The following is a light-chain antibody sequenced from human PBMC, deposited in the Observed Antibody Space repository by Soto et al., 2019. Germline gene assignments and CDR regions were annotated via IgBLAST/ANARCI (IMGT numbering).Light chain of an antibody. CDR2: GAS. V-gene: IGKV3-20*01. CDR3: QQYGSSPLT. J-gene: IGKJ4*01. Sequence: EIVMTQSPATLSVSPGERATLSCRASQSVSISYLAWYQQKPGQAPRLLIYGASTRATGIPDRFSGSGSGTDFTLTISRLEPEDFAVYYCQQYGSSPLTFGGGTKVDIK. CDR1: QSVSISY.